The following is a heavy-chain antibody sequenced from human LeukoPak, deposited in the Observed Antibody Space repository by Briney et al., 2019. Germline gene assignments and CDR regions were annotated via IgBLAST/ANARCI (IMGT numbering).Heavy chain of an antibody. V-gene: IGHV3-11*04. CDR2: ISSSGSTI. D-gene: IGHD3-10*01. Sequence: GGSLRLSCAASGFTFSDYYMSWIRQAPGKGLEWVSYISSSGSTIYYADSVKGRFTISRDNAKNSLYLQMNSLTAEDTAVYYCAKEDYFGSGSYLGYWGQGTLVTVFS. J-gene: IGHJ4*02. CDR3: AKEDYFGSGSYLGY. CDR1: GFTFSDYY.